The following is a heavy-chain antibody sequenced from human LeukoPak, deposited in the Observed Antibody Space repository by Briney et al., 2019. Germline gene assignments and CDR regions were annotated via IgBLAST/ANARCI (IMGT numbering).Heavy chain of an antibody. J-gene: IGHJ6*02. CDR3: AREDPQTTVPEGLDV. CDR1: GGSIGSYY. CDR2: IYYSGTT. V-gene: IGHV4-59*01. Sequence: NPSEVLSLTCAVSGGSIGSYYWSWLRQPPGRGLEWIGYIYYSGTTNYNPSLKSRVTISVDTSKNQFSLKLTSVTAADTAIYYCAREDPQTTVPEGLDVWGQGTTVTVSS. D-gene: IGHD4-17*01.